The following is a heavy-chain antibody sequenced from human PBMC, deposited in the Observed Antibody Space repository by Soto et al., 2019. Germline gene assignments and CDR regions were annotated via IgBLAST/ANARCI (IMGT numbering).Heavy chain of an antibody. Sequence: QVQLQESGPGLVKPSQTLSLTCTVSGGSVSDGGYYWSWIRQHPGKGLEWLGTIYYSGSTHYNPSLKSRLSISLDMSKNQCSLKLSSVTAADTATYYCARDFGAGADYYGSRPWGQGTLVTVSS. D-gene: IGHD3-10*01. CDR3: ARDFGAGADYYGSRP. V-gene: IGHV4-31*03. CDR1: GGSVSDGGYY. CDR2: IYYSGST. J-gene: IGHJ5*02.